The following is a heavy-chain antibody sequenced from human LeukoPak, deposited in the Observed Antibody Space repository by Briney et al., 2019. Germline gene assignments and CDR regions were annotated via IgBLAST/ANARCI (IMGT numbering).Heavy chain of an antibody. CDR1: GGSISSYY. J-gene: IGHJ3*02. V-gene: IGHV4-59*08. CDR3: ARVVSLYYYDSSGLYAFDI. Sequence: SETLSLTCTVSGGSISSYYWSWIRQPPGKGLEWIGYIYYSGSTNYNPSLKSRVTISVDTSKNQFSLKLSSVTAADTAVYYCARVVSLYYYDSSGLYAFDIWGQGTMVTVSS. D-gene: IGHD3-22*01. CDR2: IYYSGST.